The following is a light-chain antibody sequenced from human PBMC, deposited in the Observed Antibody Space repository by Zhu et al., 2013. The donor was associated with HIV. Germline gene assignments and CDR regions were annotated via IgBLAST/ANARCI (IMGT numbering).Light chain of an antibody. CDR1: SSDVGAYNY. CDR3: SSYTTTSTLGV. J-gene: IGLJ3*02. V-gene: IGLV2-14*01. Sequence: QSALTQPASVSGSPGQSITISCTGTSSDVGAYNYVSWYQQHPGKAPKLMIYEVNNRPSGISNRFSGSKSGNTASLTISGLQAEDEADYYCSSYTTTSTLGVFGGGTKLTVL. CDR2: EVN.